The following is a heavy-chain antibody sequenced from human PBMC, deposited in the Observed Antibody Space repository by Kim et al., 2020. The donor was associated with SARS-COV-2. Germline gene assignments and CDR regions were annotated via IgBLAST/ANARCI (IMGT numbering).Heavy chain of an antibody. Sequence: GGSLRLSCAASGFTFSNAWMSWVRQAPGKGLEWVGRIKSKTDGGTTDYAAPVKGRFTISRDDSKNTLYLQMNSLKTEDTAVYYCTTVYGPKTTVTTWDVDYWGQGTLVTVSS. V-gene: IGHV3-15*01. CDR2: IKSKTDGGTT. CDR1: GFTFSNAW. CDR3: TTVYGPKTTVTTWDVDY. J-gene: IGHJ4*02. D-gene: IGHD4-17*01.